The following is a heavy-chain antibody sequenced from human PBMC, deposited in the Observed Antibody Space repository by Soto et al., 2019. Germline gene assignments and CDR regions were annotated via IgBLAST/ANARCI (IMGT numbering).Heavy chain of an antibody. J-gene: IGHJ5*02. CDR2: INVYNGNT. CDR3: ARGVGSGSYYNQYNWFDP. D-gene: IGHD3-10*01. V-gene: IGHV1-18*01. CDR1: GYTFTNNG. Sequence: ASVKVSCKASGYTFTNNGISWVRQAPGQGLEWMGWINVYNGNTKYAQKVQGRVTMTTDTSTSTAYMELRSLRSDDTAVYYCARGVGSGSYYNQYNWFDPWGQRTLVTVSS.